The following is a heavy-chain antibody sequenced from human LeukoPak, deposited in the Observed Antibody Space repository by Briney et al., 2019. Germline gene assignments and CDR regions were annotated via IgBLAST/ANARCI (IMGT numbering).Heavy chain of an antibody. J-gene: IGHJ6*02. V-gene: IGHV4-4*02. D-gene: IGHD6-13*01. CDR2: IFFTGTT. CDR1: GASISSNNW. CDR3: AGIAAAGTIVYYYGLDV. Sequence: SETLSLTCAVSGASISSNNWWSWVRQPPGKGLEWIGEIFFTGTTTYNPSLKSRVTISVDTSKNQFSLKLSSVTAADTAVYYCAGIAAAGTIVYYYGLDVWGQGTTVTVSS.